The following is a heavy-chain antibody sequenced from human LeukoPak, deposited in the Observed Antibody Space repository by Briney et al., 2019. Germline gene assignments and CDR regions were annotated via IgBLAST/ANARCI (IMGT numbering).Heavy chain of an antibody. Sequence: PGGSLRLSCAASGITVNTNYMSWVRQAPGKGLEWVSNVFSDGRTFYADSVMGRFTISRDSSKNSIFLQMNSLRAEDTAVYYCARGDFDYWGQGTLVTVSS. CDR2: VFSDGRT. CDR3: ARGDFDY. V-gene: IGHV3-53*01. J-gene: IGHJ4*02. CDR1: GITVNTNY.